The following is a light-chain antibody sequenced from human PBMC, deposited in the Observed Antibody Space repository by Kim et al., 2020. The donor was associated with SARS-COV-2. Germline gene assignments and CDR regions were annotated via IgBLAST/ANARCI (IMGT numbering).Light chain of an antibody. Sequence: PRQATTSSCTGSSVDVGAYNYASWYQHHGGTPPNLIICEVIRRAGAVPGRSAGYKADNTAYLTISGLQAEDEADYCCSSKASGRCVFGTGTKLTVL. CDR2: EVI. CDR3: SSKASGRCV. V-gene: IGLV2-11*01. J-gene: IGLJ1*01. CDR1: SVDVGAYNY.